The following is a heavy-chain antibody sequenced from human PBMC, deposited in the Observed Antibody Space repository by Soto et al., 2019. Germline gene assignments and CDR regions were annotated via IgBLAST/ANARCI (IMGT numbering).Heavy chain of an antibody. CDR1: GTFFDDY. CDR3: ATHLGGFGATLHY. J-gene: IGHJ4*02. Sequence: GGSLRLSCAASGTFFDDYMSWIRQAPGKGLEWVSYIGGSGDSRYYADSVGGGFPMSRDNAKNSVFLEMNSLRPEDTAVYYCATHLGGFGATLHYWGRGTLVTVSS. V-gene: IGHV3-11*01. CDR2: IGGSGDSR. D-gene: IGHD3-16*01.